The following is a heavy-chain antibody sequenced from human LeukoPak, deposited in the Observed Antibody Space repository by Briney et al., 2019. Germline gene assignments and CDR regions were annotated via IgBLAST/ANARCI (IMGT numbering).Heavy chain of an antibody. Sequence: SETLSLTCTVSGGSVSTSTYYWGWIRQPPGKGPEWIATIYYSGSTYYNPSLKSRVTISADTSKNQFSLKLRSVTAADTAVYFCARHPSTVVFDYWGQGTLVTVSS. D-gene: IGHD4-23*01. J-gene: IGHJ4*02. CDR1: GGSVSTSTYY. CDR3: ARHPSTVVFDY. V-gene: IGHV4-39*01. CDR2: IYYSGST.